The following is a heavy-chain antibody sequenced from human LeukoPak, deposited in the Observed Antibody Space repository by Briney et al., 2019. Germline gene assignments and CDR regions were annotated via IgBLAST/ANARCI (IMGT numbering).Heavy chain of an antibody. V-gene: IGHV1-69*01. J-gene: IGHJ3*02. CDR3: ARAGNLGDYGDYDAFDI. CDR2: IIPIFGTA. D-gene: IGHD4-17*01. CDR1: GGTFSSYA. Sequence: SVKVSCKASGGTFSSYAISWVRQAPGQGLEWMGGIIPIFGTADYAQKFQGRVTITADESTSTAYMELSSLRSEDTAVYYCARAGNLGDYGDYDAFDIWGQGTMVTVSS.